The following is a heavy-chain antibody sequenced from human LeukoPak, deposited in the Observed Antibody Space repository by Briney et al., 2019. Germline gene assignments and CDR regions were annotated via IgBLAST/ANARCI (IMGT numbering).Heavy chain of an antibody. D-gene: IGHD1-1*01. CDR1: GFTFSSYW. Sequence: GGSLRLSCAASGFTFSSYWMSWVRQAPGKGLEWVANIKQDGSEKYYVDSVEGRFTISRDNAKNSLYLQMNSLRAEDTAVYYCATLNWNDGGYYFDYWGQGTLVTVSS. V-gene: IGHV3-7*01. J-gene: IGHJ4*02. CDR2: IKQDGSEK. CDR3: ATLNWNDGGYYFDY.